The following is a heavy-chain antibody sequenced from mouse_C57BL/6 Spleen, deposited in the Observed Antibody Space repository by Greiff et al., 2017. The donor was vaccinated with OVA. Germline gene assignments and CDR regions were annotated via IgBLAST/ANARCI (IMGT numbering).Heavy chain of an antibody. CDR2: INPNNGGT. CDR3: ARAGTGYFDY. Sequence: VQLKQSGPELVKPGASVKISCKASGYTFTDYYMNWVKQSHGKSLEWIGDINPNNGGTSYNQKFKGKATLTVDKSSSTAYMELRSLTSEDSAVYYCARAGTGYFDYWGQGTTLTVSS. CDR1: GYTFTDYY. J-gene: IGHJ2*01. V-gene: IGHV1-26*01. D-gene: IGHD4-1*01.